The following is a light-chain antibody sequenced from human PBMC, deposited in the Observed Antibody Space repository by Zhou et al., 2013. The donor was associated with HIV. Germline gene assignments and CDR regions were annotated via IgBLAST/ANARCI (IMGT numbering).Light chain of an antibody. CDR1: QGISNY. CDR2: MAS. CDR3: QHYHSYPWS. V-gene: IGKV1-16*01. J-gene: IGKJ1*01. Sequence: DIQMTQSPSSLSASVGDRVTITCRASQGISNYLAWYQQKPGKVPKVLISMASNLESGVPSRFSGSGSGTGFTLTINSLQPDDFATYYCQHYHSYPWSFGQGTTVELK.